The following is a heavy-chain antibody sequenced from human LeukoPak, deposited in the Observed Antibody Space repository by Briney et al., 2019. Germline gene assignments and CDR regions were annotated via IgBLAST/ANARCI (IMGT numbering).Heavy chain of an antibody. CDR1: GYTLTDYF. CDR2: FYPYSRGT. Sequence: ASVTVSCRTSGYTLTDYFIHWVRQAPGQGLEWMGWFYPYSRGTNIAQKFQGRVTMTRDTSISTVYLELKSLKSDDTAVYYCGRAVISGVPGGYYGMDVWGQGTTVIVSS. CDR3: GRAVISGVPGGYYGMDV. V-gene: IGHV1-2*02. D-gene: IGHD3-3*01. J-gene: IGHJ6*01.